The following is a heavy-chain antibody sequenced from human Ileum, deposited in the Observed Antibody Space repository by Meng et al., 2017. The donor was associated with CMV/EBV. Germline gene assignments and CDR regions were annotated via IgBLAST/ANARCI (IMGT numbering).Heavy chain of an antibody. J-gene: IGHJ6*02. CDR2: IRGKANSYAT. V-gene: IGHV3-73*01. Sequence: GGSLRLSCAASGFTFSGSAMHWVRQASGKGLEWVGRIRGKANSYATAYAASVKGRFTISRDDSKNTAYLQMNSLKTEDTAVYYCASGERIPYYYYGMDVWGQGTTVTVSS. D-gene: IGHD2-21*01. CDR1: GFTFSGSA. CDR3: ASGERIPYYYYGMDV.